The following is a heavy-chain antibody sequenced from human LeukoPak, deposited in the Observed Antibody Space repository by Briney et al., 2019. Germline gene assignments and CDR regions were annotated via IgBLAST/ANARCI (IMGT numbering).Heavy chain of an antibody. Sequence: GGSLRLPCAASGFTFSSYWMHWVRQAPGKGLVWVSRINSDGSSTSYADSVKGRFTISRDNAKNTLYLQMNSLRAEDTAVYYCARVQVGELSLFFDYWGQGTLVTVSS. CDR3: ARVQVGELSLFFDY. CDR2: INSDGSST. CDR1: GFTFSSYW. D-gene: IGHD3-16*02. V-gene: IGHV3-74*01. J-gene: IGHJ4*02.